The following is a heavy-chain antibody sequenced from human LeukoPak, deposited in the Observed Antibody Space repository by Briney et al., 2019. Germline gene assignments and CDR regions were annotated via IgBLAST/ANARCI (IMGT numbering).Heavy chain of an antibody. CDR1: GFTFSSYA. D-gene: IGHD3-10*01. Sequence: GGSLRLSCAASGFTFSSYAMSWVRQAPGKGLEWVSDISGSGGSGGSTYYADSVKGRFTISRDNSKNTLYLQMNSLRAEDTAVYYCAKDPPNPYTMVRGVPYFDYWGQGTLVTVSS. V-gene: IGHV3-23*01. J-gene: IGHJ4*02. CDR3: AKDPPNPYTMVRGVPYFDY. CDR2: ISGSGGSGGST.